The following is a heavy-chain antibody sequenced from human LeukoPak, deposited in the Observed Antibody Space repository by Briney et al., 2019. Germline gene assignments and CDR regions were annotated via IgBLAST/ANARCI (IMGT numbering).Heavy chain of an antibody. CDR3: ARVLFLEWAINWFDP. CDR2: VYYSGST. Sequence: SETLSLTCTVSGGSISSGDYYWSWIRQPPGKGLEWIGYVYYSGSTYYNPSLKSRVTISVDTSKNQLSLKLSSVTAAATAVYYCARVLFLEWAINWFDPWGQGTLVTVSS. CDR1: GGSISSGDYY. D-gene: IGHD3-3*01. J-gene: IGHJ5*02. V-gene: IGHV4-30-4*08.